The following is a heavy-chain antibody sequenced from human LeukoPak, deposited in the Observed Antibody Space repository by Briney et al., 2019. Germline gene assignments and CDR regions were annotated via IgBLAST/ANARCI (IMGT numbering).Heavy chain of an antibody. CDR2: IDASGGAT. Sequence: GGSLRLSCAASGFTFSNYAMSWVRQGPAKGLEWVSSIDASGGATYYAASVTGRFTISRDNSKTPFYLPMNSLTAEATAVYSCAKGSGSGWYGWFAPWGQGNLVTVSS. V-gene: IGHV3-23*01. J-gene: IGHJ5*02. CDR3: AKGSGSGWYGWFAP. D-gene: IGHD6-19*01. CDR1: GFTFSNYA.